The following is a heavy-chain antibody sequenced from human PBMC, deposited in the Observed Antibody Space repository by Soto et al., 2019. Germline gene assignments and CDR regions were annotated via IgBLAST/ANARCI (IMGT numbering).Heavy chain of an antibody. CDR3: GRGRSGQIVVFY. CDR1: GYTFTGHY. Sequence: ASVKVSCKASGYTFTGHYIHWLRQAPEQGPEWMGEIGPETGATRYAQKFQGRVTMTRDMSITTVYMELNNLSPDDTAVYYCGRGRSGQIVVFYWGQGTPVTVSS. D-gene: IGHD1-26*01. V-gene: IGHV1-2*02. J-gene: IGHJ4*02. CDR2: IGPETGAT.